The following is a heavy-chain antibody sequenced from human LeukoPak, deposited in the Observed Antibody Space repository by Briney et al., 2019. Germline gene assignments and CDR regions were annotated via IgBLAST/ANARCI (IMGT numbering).Heavy chain of an antibody. Sequence: SETLSLTCTVSGGSLSSSSYYWGWIRQPPGKGLEWIGSIYYSGSTYYNPSLKSRVTISVDTSKNQFSLKLSSVTATDTAVYYCARQSNVGSGDFDYWGQGTLVTVSS. CDR1: GGSLSSSSYY. CDR3: ARQSNVGSGDFDY. CDR2: IYYSGST. J-gene: IGHJ4*02. V-gene: IGHV4-39*01. D-gene: IGHD3-10*01.